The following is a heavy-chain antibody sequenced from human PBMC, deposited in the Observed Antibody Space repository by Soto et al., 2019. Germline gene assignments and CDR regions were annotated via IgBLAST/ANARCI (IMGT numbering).Heavy chain of an antibody. V-gene: IGHV3-7*04. CDR1: GLTFSSNW. D-gene: IGHD1-26*01. CDR3: ARVVGAPNWFDP. J-gene: IGHJ5*02. Sequence: EVQLVESGGGLVQPGGSLRLSCAASGLTFSSNWMSWVRQAPGRGLECVANIKQDGNEKYYEDSVKGRFTISRDNAKNSLYLQMNSLRAEDTAVYYCARVVGAPNWFDPWGQGTLVTVSS. CDR2: IKQDGNEK.